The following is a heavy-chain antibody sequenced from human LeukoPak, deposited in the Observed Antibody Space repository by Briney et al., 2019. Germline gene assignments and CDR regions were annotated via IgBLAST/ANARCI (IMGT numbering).Heavy chain of an antibody. CDR3: ARDSGIAARSGCFDI. D-gene: IGHD6-6*01. CDR1: GYTFSSYG. V-gene: IGHV1-18*01. Sequence: ASVKVSCKASGYTFSSYGISWVRQVPGQGLEWMGWISTYNGNTKYAQKLQGRVTMTTDTSTSTAYMELRSLRSDDTAVYYCARDSGIAARSGCFDIWGQRTLVTVSS. CDR2: ISTYNGNT. J-gene: IGHJ3*02.